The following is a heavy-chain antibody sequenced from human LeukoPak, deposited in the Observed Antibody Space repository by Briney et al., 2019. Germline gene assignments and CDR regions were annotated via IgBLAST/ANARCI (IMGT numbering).Heavy chain of an antibody. CDR3: ARDPNAMVTSLFDY. J-gene: IGHJ4*02. V-gene: IGHV1-69*05. CDR1: GGTFSSYA. D-gene: IGHD5-18*01. Sequence: SVKVSCKASGGTFSSYAISWVRQAPGQGLEWMGGIIPIFGTANYAQKFQGRVTMTTDTSMSTAYMELRSLRSDDTAVYYCARDPNAMVTSLFDYWGQGTLVTVSS. CDR2: IIPIFGTA.